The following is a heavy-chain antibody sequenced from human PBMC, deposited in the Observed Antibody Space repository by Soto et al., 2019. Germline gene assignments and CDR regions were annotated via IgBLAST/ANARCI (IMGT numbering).Heavy chain of an antibody. Sequence: QLQLQESGPGLVKPSETLSLTCTVSGGSISSSSYYWGWIRQPPGKGLEWIGSIYYSGSTYYNPSLKSRVTISVDTSKNQFSLKLSSVTAADTAVYYCARQSRVRGVIRHPYYFDYWGQGTLVTVSS. CDR1: GGSISSSSYY. D-gene: IGHD3-10*01. J-gene: IGHJ4*02. V-gene: IGHV4-39*01. CDR2: IYYSGST. CDR3: ARQSRVRGVIRHPYYFDY.